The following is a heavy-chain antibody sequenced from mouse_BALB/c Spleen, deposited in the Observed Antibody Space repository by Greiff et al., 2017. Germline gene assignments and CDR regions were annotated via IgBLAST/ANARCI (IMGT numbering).Heavy chain of an antibody. CDR2: ISSGGSYT. D-gene: IGHD1-1*01. Sequence: DVMLVESGGGLVKPGGSLKLSCAASGFTFSSYTMSWVRQTPEKRLEWVATISSGGSYTYYPDSVKGRFTISRDNAKNTLYLQMSSLKSEDTAMYYCTRELYGSSFDYWGQGTTLTVSS. V-gene: IGHV5-6-4*01. J-gene: IGHJ2*01. CDR1: GFTFSSYT. CDR3: TRELYGSSFDY.